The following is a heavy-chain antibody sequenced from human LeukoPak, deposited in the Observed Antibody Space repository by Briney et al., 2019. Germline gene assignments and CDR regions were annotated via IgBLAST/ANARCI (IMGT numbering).Heavy chain of an antibody. V-gene: IGHV3-30*18. CDR3: AKVRYFGPSAFDI. Sequence: GRSLRLSCAASGFTFRDYGMHWVRQAPGKGLDWVAVISYDGSNKYYADSVKGRFTISRDNSKNTLYLQMNSLRAEDTAVYYCAKVRYFGPSAFDIWGQGTMVTVSS. CDR2: ISYDGSNK. D-gene: IGHD3-9*01. J-gene: IGHJ3*02. CDR1: GFTFRDYG.